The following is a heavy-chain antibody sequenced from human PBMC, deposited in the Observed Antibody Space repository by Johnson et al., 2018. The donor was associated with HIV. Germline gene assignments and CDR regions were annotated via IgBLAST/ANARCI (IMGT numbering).Heavy chain of an antibody. J-gene: IGHJ3*02. CDR1: GFTFSNAW. V-gene: IGHV3-15*01. CDR2: IKSKTDGGTT. D-gene: IGHD1-1*01. CDR3: ARDRTPNLAAFDI. Sequence: VQLVESGGVVVQPGGSLRLSCAASGFTFSNAWMSWVRQAPGKGLEWVARIKSKTDGGTTDYAAPVKGRFTISRDDSKNTLYLQMNSLKTEDTAVYYCARDRTPNLAAFDIWGQGTMVTVSS.